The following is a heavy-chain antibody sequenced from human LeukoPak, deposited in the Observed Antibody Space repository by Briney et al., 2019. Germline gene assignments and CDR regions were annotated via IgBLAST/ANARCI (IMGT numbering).Heavy chain of an antibody. CDR3: AKDKAYYYDSGSYGLDY. CDR1: GFTFSSYA. D-gene: IGHD3-10*01. J-gene: IGHJ4*02. CDR2: ISGSGGST. Sequence: GGSLRLSCAASGFTFSSYAMSWVRQAPGKGLEWVSAISGSGGSTYYADSVKGRFTISRDNSKNTLYLQMNSLRAEDTAVYYCAKDKAYYYDSGSYGLDYWGQGTLVTVSS. V-gene: IGHV3-23*01.